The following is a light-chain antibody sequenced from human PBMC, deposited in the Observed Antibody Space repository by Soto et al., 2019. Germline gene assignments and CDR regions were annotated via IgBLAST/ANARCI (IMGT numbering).Light chain of an antibody. V-gene: IGKV3-20*01. CDR2: GAS. CDR3: HLYGSSPRT. CDR1: QSVSSNF. J-gene: IGKJ1*01. Sequence: EIVLTQSPGTLSLSPGDRATLSCRASQSVSSNFLGWYQQKPGQAPRLLIYGASKRATGIPDRFSGSGSGTDFTLTIRRLEHEDFEMYFWHLYGSSPRTFGQGTKVEIK.